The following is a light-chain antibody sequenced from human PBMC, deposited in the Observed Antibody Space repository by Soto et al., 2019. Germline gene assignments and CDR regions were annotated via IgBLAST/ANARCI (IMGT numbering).Light chain of an antibody. CDR3: QQAYSAPHT. J-gene: IGKJ2*01. Sequence: DIQMTQSPSALSASVGDRVTITGRGSQSIGTSLNWYQQKTGRAPKLLIYAASTLQSGVPSRFSGGGSGTDFTLTIGSLQPEYVASYSCQQAYSAPHTFGQGTNLEI. CDR2: AAS. V-gene: IGKV1-39*01. CDR1: QSIGTS.